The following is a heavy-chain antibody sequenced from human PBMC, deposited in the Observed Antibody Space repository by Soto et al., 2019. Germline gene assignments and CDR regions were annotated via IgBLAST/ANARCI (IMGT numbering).Heavy chain of an antibody. CDR2: ISLSGGNI. D-gene: IGHD3-3*01. CDR1: GFTFSTYF. J-gene: IGHJ6*02. Sequence: PGGSLRLSCAASGFTFSTYFIHWVRQAPGKGLGWVAAISLSGGNIYYADSVKGRFTISRDNSKNTLYLEMSNLRAEDTALYFCARDPTETFWSRLGSYRMDVWGQGTSVTVSS. V-gene: IGHV3-30*03. CDR3: ARDPTETFWSRLGSYRMDV.